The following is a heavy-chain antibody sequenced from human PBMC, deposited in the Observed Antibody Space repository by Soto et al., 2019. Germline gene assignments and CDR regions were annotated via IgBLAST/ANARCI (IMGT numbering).Heavy chain of an antibody. CDR2: IYYSGSI. CDR3: ARGYYDRFFEY. J-gene: IGHJ4*02. CDR1: GGSISSGGYY. V-gene: IGHV4-31*03. D-gene: IGHD3-22*01. Sequence: SETLSLTCTLSGGSISSGGYYWSWIRQHPGKGLEWIAHIYYSGSIYYNPSLKSRVTISVDTSKSQFSLKLTSVTAADTAVYYCARGYYDRFFEYWGQGTLVTVS.